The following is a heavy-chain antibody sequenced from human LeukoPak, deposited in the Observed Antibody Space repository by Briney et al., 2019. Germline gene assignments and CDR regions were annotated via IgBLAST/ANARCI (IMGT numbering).Heavy chain of an antibody. CDR3: ARDPYVSGSYGWLDP. V-gene: IGHV1-18*01. CDR1: GYTFTSYG. J-gene: IGHJ5*02. CDR2: ISAYNGNT. Sequence: PGASVKVSCKASGYTFTSYGISWVRQAPGQGLEWMGWISAYNGNTNYAQKLQGRVTMTTDTSTSTAYMELRSLRSDDTAVYYCARDPYVSGSYGWLDPWGQGTLVTVSS. D-gene: IGHD3-10*01.